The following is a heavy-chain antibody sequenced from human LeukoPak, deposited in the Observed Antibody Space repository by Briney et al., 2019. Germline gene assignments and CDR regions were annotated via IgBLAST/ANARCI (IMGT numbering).Heavy chain of an antibody. D-gene: IGHD3-10*01. Sequence: SETLSLTCTVSGYSISSGYYWGWIRQPPGKGLEWIGSIYHSGRTFYNPSLKSRVTISVDTSKNQFSLKLTSVTAADTAVYYCARHGNYYGSGSYYWGQGTLVTVSS. J-gene: IGHJ4*02. CDR1: GYSISSGYY. CDR3: ARHGNYYGSGSYY. CDR2: IYHSGRT. V-gene: IGHV4-38-2*02.